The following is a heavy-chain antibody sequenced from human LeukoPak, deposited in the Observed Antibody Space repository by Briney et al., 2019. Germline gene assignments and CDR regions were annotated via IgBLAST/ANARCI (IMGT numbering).Heavy chain of an antibody. CDR3: AKQHAATGGYFDY. V-gene: IGHV3-30*02. Sequence: GGSLRLSCAASGFTFSSYGMHWVRQAPGKGLEWVAFIRNDGSNKPYVDSVKGRFTISRDNSKYTLYLQMNSLRAEDTAVYYCAKQHAATGGYFDYWGQGTLVTVSS. CDR2: IRNDGSNK. D-gene: IGHD3-10*01. CDR1: GFTFSSYG. J-gene: IGHJ4*02.